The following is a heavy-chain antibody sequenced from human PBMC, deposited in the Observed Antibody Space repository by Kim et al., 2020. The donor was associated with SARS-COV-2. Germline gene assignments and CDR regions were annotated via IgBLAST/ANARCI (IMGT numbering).Heavy chain of an antibody. J-gene: IGHJ6*03. D-gene: IGHD4-17*01. CDR3: ARAANYYGDYYYYYMDV. CDR2: ISSNGGST. Sequence: GGSLRLSCAASGFTFSSYAMHWVRQAPGKGLEYVSAISSNGGSTYYANSVKGRFTISRDNSKNTLYLQMGSLRAEDMAVYYCARAANYYGDYYYYYMDV. CDR1: GFTFSSYA. V-gene: IGHV3-64*01.